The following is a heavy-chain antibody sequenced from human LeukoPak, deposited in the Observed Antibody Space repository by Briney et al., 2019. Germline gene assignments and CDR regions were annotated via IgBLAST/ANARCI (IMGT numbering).Heavy chain of an antibody. CDR3: ARRNVLLWFGDPLGWYFDL. V-gene: IGHV4-59*01. Sequence: SETLSLTCTVSGGSISSYYWRWIRQPPGEGLEWIGYIYYSGSTNYNPSLKSRVTISVDTSKNQFSLKLSSVTAADTAVYYCARRNVLLWFGDPLGWYFDLWGRSTLVTVSS. J-gene: IGHJ2*01. CDR2: IYYSGST. D-gene: IGHD3-10*01. CDR1: GGSISSYY.